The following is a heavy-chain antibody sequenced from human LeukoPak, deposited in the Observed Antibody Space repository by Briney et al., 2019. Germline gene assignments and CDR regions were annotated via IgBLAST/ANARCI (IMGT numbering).Heavy chain of an antibody. CDR2: ISAYKGNT. Sequence: GASVKVSCKASGYTFTSHGISWVRQAPGQGLEWMGWISAYKGNTNYAQKPQGRVTMTTDTSTSTAYMELRSLRSDDTAVYYCAREGTHCSSTSCHNWFDPWGQGTLVTVSS. D-gene: IGHD2-2*01. J-gene: IGHJ5*02. V-gene: IGHV1-18*01. CDR1: GYTFTSHG. CDR3: AREGTHCSSTSCHNWFDP.